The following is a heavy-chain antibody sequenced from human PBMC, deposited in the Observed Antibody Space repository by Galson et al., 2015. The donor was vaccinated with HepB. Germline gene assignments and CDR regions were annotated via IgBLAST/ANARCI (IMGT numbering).Heavy chain of an antibody. V-gene: IGHV3-11*01. J-gene: IGHJ4*02. CDR2: ISSSGSTI. Sequence: SLRLSCAASGFTFSDYYMSWIRQAPGKGLEWVSYISSSGSTIYYADSVKGRFTISRDNAKNSLYLQMNSLRAEDTAVYYCAREGSSGCSSTSCYVDYWGQGTLVTVSS. CDR3: AREGSSGCSSTSCYVDY. D-gene: IGHD2-2*01. CDR1: GFTFSDYY.